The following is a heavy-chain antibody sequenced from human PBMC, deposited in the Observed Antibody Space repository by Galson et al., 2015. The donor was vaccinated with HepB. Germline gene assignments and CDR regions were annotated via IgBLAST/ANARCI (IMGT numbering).Heavy chain of an antibody. CDR3: ATAVSSKCASDPYGMDV. Sequence: SVKVSCKASGYTFSSYAISWVRQAPGQGLEWLGGIIPIFGTANYAQKFQGRVTITADESTSTAYMELSSLRSEDTAVYYCATAVSSKCASDPYGMDVWGQGTTGTVSS. D-gene: IGHD4-11*01. V-gene: IGHV1-69*13. CDR2: IIPIFGTA. J-gene: IGHJ6*02. CDR1: GYTFSSYA.